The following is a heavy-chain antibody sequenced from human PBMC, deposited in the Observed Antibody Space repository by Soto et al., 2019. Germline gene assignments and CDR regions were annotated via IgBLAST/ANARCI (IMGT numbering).Heavy chain of an antibody. CDR1: GGSISSGDGY. CDR2: IYYSGST. CDR3: ARAGPAKSPVPAAIGFDY. J-gene: IGHJ4*02. V-gene: IGHV4-30-4*01. Sequence: PSETLCLTCTVSGGSISSGDGYWSWIRQPPGKGLEWIGYIYYSGSTYYNPSLKSRVTISVDTSKNQFSLKLSSVTAADTAVYYCARAGPAKSPVPAAIGFDYWGQGTLVTVSS. D-gene: IGHD2-2*02.